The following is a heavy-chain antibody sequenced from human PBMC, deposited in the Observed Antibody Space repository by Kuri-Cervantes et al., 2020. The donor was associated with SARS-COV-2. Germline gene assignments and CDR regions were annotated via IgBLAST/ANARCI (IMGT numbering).Heavy chain of an antibody. CDR2: FHPEDGET. J-gene: IGHJ5*02. CDR3: ATGAAAGRDNWFDP. Sequence: ASVTVSCKVSGHTFTELSVHLVRQAPGKGLEWMGGFHPEDGETFCAQRFQGRLTMTQETSTDTAYMELSSLRSEDTAVYYCATGAAAGRDNWFDPWGQGTLVTVSS. CDR1: GHTFTELS. V-gene: IGHV1-24*01. D-gene: IGHD6-13*01.